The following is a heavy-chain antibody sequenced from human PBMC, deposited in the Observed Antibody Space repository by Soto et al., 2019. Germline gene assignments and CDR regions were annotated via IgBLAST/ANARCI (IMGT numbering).Heavy chain of an antibody. CDR2: ISYDGSNK. Sequence: QVQLVESGGGVVQPGRSLRLSCAASVFTFSSYAMHWVRQAPGKGLEWVAVISYDGSNKYYADSVKGRFTISRDNSKNTLYLQMNSLRAEDTAVYYCARDLRHSYGYLEVDDYWGQGTLVTVSS. D-gene: IGHD5-18*01. V-gene: IGHV3-30-3*01. CDR3: ARDLRHSYGYLEVDDY. J-gene: IGHJ4*02. CDR1: VFTFSSYA.